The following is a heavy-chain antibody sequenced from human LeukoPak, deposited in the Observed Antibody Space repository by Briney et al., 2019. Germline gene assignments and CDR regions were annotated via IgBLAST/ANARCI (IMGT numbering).Heavy chain of an antibody. CDR2: ITADGRST. V-gene: IGHV3-23*01. D-gene: IGHD5-24*01. CDR3: AKGLSATILGSFDY. J-gene: IGHJ4*02. Sequence: GGSLRLSCAASGLTFSNYAMSWVRQAPGKGLQWVSGITADGRSTYYAASVKGRLTTSRDNSKNTLYLQLSSLRAEDTAVYYCAKGLSATILGSFDYWGQGTLVTVSS. CDR1: GLTFSNYA.